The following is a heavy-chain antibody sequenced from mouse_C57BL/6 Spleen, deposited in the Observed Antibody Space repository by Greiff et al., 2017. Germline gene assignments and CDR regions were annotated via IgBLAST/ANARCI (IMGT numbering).Heavy chain of an antibody. Sequence: QVQLQQPGTELVKPGASVKLSCKASGYTFTSYWLHWVKPRPGQGLEWIGNINPSIGGTNYNEKFKSKATLTVDKSSSSAYMQLSSLTSEGSAVYYCAGSDQRSPYWYFDVWGTGTTVTVSS. D-gene: IGHD1-1*01. J-gene: IGHJ1*03. V-gene: IGHV1-53*01. CDR2: INPSIGGT. CDR3: AGSDQRSPYWYFDV. CDR1: GYTFTSYW.